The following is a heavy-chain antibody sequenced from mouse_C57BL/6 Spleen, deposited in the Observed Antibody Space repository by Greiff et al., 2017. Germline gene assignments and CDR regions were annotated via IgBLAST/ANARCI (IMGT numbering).Heavy chain of an antibody. CDR3: ARYTGKREYYFDY. Sequence: EVKLMESGPGLAKPSQTLSLTCSVPGYSITSDYWNWIRKFPGNKLEYMGYISYSGSTYYNPSLKSRISITRDTSKNQYYLQLNSVTTEDTATYYCARYTGKREYYFDYWGQGTTLTVSS. CDR2: ISYSGST. D-gene: IGHD2-1*01. CDR1: GYSITSDY. V-gene: IGHV3-8*01. J-gene: IGHJ2*01.